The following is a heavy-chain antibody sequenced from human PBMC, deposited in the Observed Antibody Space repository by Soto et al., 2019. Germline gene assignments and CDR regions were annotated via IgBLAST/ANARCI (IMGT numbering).Heavy chain of an antibody. CDR2: TRNKVNSYTT. D-gene: IGHD3-10*01. J-gene: IGHJ3*02. CDR3: SRTFYYGSGSFDAFDM. CDR1: GFTVSDHY. V-gene: IGHV3-72*01. Sequence: EVQLVESGGGLVQPGGSLRLSCAASGFTVSDHYMDWVRQAPGKGLEWIGRTRNKVNSYTTEYAASVKGRFTLSRDDSQNSLYLEMNSLKTEDTAVYYCSRTFYYGSGSFDAFDMWGQGTLVTVSS.